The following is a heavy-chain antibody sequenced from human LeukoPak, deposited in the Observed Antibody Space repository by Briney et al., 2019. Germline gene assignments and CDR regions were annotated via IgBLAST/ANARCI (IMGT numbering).Heavy chain of an antibody. CDR1: GGTFSSYA. CDR3: ARYHYGSGSYSAFDY. CDR2: IIPIFGTA. D-gene: IGHD3-10*01. Sequence: SVKVSCKASGGTFSSYAISWVRQAPGQGLEWMGGIIPIFGTANYAQKFQGRVTITTDESTSTAYMELSSLRSEDTAVYYCARYHYGSGSYSAFDYWGQGTLVTVSS. V-gene: IGHV1-69*05. J-gene: IGHJ4*02.